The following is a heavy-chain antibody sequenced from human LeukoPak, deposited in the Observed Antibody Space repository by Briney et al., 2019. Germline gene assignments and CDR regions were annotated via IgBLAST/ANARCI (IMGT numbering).Heavy chain of an antibody. CDR3: ARDYCSSSSCSGVFDY. D-gene: IGHD2-2*01. CDR2: ISYDGANE. Sequence: GGSLRLSCVASGFTFSSYAMHWVRQAPGKGLEWVAVISYDGANEYSADSVKGRFTISRDNSKNTLYLQMNSLRAEDTAVYYCARDYCSSSSCSGVFDYWGQGTLVTVSS. J-gene: IGHJ4*02. CDR1: GFTFSSYA. V-gene: IGHV3-30*04.